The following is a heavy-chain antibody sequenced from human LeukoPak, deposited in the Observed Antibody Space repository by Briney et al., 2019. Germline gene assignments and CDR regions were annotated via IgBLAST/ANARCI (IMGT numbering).Heavy chain of an antibody. CDR3: ARDRWDEISNWSGSFDF. CDR1: GGSVSSYF. CDR2: VSANGNT. Sequence: SETLSLTCTVSGGSVSSYFWSWIRQPAGKGLEWIGRVSANGNTNYNPSLMSRVTMSVDTSKNQFSLKVNSVTAADTAVYYCARDRWDEISNWSGSFDFWGQGTLVTVSS. V-gene: IGHV4-4*07. J-gene: IGHJ4*02. D-gene: IGHD6-13*01.